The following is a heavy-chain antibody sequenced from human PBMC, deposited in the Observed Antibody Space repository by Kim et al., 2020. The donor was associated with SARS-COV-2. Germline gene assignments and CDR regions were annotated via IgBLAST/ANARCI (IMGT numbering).Heavy chain of an antibody. CDR3: ARVAQLWAYYYYGMDV. CDR2: IYSGGST. J-gene: IGHJ6*02. D-gene: IGHD5-18*01. CDR1: GFTVSSNY. V-gene: IGHV3-66*01. Sequence: GGSLRLSCAASGFTVSSNYMSWVRQAPGKGLEWVSVIYSGGSTYYADSVKGRFTISRDNSKNTLYLQMNSLRAEDTAVYYCARVAQLWAYYYYGMDVWGQGTTVTVSS.